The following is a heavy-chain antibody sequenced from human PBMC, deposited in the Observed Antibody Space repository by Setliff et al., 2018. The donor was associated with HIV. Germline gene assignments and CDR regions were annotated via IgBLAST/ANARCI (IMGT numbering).Heavy chain of an antibody. V-gene: IGHV4-39*01. D-gene: IGHD2-2*01. CDR2: LYSSGRT. CDR3: ARAFYHHRRDHYYIDV. Sequence: LSLTCTVSGASISNNTYSWAWIRQSPGKGLEWIGSLYSSGRTYYNSSLKSRVAISVDTSMNQFSLRLDSVTAADTAVYYCARAFYHHRRDHYYIDVWGKGTTVTVSS. CDR1: GASISNNTYS. J-gene: IGHJ6*03.